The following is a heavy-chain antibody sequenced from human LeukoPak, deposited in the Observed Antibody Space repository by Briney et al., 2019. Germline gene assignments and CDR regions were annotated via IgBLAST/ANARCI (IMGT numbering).Heavy chain of an antibody. Sequence: SETLSLTCAVYGGSFSGYYGSWIRQPPGKGLEWIGEINHSGSTNYNPSLKSRVTISVDTSKNQFSLKLSSVTAADTAVYYCARGMRLLWFGELSFDYWGQGTLVTVSS. D-gene: IGHD3-10*01. CDR1: GGSFSGYY. CDR2: INHSGST. V-gene: IGHV4-34*01. CDR3: ARGMRLLWFGELSFDY. J-gene: IGHJ4*02.